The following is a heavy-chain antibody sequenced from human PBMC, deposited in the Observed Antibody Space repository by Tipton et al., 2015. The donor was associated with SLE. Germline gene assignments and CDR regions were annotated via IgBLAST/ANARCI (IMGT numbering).Heavy chain of an antibody. Sequence: GLVKPSETLSLTCSVSGGSISSGTYYWSWIRKPAGKGLEWIGRIYTKGDTNYKTSLKSRVTISLDSSKNEISLKLTSVTPADTTLYFCARKGARWYNDNRFDPWVQGSLVTVSS. CDR3: ARKGARWYNDNRFDP. CDR2: IYTKGDT. V-gene: IGHV4-61*02. D-gene: IGHD1-1*01. CDR1: GGSISSGTYY. J-gene: IGHJ5*02.